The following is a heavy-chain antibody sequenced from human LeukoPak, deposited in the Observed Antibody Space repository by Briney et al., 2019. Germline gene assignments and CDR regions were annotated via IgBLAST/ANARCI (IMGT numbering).Heavy chain of an antibody. Sequence: GGSLRLSCAASGFTFSSYSMNWVRQAPGKGLEWVSSISSSSSYIYYADSVKGRFTISRDKSENTLYLQMNSLRVEDTAVYFCARDRAANQDWVEFDPWGQGTPVIVSS. CDR3: ARDRAANQDWVEFDP. J-gene: IGHJ5*02. D-gene: IGHD3/OR15-3a*01. CDR2: ISSSSSYI. CDR1: GFTFSSYS. V-gene: IGHV3-21*01.